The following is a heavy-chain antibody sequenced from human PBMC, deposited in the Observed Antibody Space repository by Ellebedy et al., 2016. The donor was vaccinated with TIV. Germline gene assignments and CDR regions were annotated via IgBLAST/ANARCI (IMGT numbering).Heavy chain of an antibody. J-gene: IGHJ2*01. CDR3: ARERNYYFDR. CDR1: GFTFSDHY. D-gene: IGHD1-7*01. V-gene: IGHV3-72*01. Sequence: PGGSLRLSCAVSGFTFSDHYMNWVRQAPGKGLAWVGFISSKAYGGTTEYAASVRGRFTISRDDSKNSLYLQMNSLKTEDTAVYYCARERNYYFDRWGRGTLVTVSS. CDR2: ISSKAYGGTT.